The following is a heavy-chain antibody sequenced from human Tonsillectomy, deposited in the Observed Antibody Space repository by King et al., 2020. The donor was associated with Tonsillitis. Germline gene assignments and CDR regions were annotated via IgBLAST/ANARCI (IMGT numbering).Heavy chain of an antibody. Sequence: VQLVESGAEVKKPGASVTVSCTASGYTFTGYYMHWVRQAPGQGLEWMGWINPNSGGTNYAQKFQGRVTMTRDTSISTAYMELGRLRSDDTAVYYCARGGNYDFWSGYYKPLDYWGQGTLVTVSS. V-gene: IGHV1-2*02. CDR1: GYTFTGYY. J-gene: IGHJ4*02. D-gene: IGHD3-3*01. CDR2: INPNSGGT. CDR3: ARGGNYDFWSGYYKPLDY.